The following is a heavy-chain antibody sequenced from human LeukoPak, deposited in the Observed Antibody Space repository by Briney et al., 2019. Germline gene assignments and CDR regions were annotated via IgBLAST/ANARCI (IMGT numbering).Heavy chain of an antibody. CDR3: ARDNGYVASFDY. CDR2: ISSSSSYI. V-gene: IGHV3-21*01. CDR1: GFTFSSYS. D-gene: IGHD5-12*01. Sequence: PGGSLRLSCAASGFTFSSYSMNWVRQAPGKGLEWVSSISSSSSYIYYADSVKGRFTISRDDAKNSLYLQMNSLRAEDTAVYYCARDNGYVASFDYWGQGTLVTVSS. J-gene: IGHJ4*02.